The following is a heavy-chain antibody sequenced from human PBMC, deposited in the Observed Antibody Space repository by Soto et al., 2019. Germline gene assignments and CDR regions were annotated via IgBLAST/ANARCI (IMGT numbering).Heavy chain of an antibody. CDR3: AREGWYSSSSGLDY. V-gene: IGHV3-7*01. Sequence: EVQLVESGGGLVQPGGSLRLSCAASGFTFSSYWMSWVRQAPGKGLEWVANIKQDGSEKYYVDSVKGRFTISRDNAKNSLYLQMNSLRAEDTAVYYCAREGWYSSSSGLDYWGQGTLVTVSS. J-gene: IGHJ4*02. D-gene: IGHD6-6*01. CDR1: GFTFSSYW. CDR2: IKQDGSEK.